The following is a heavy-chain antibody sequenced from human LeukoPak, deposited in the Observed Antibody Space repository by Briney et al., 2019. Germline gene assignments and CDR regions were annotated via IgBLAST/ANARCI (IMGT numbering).Heavy chain of an antibody. CDR2: INPSSGGT. Sequence: GASVKVSCKASGYTFTGYYMHWVRQAPGQGLEWMGWINPSSGGTNYAQKFQGRVTMTRDTSISTAYMELSRLRSDDTAVYYCARESWATVTTLIDYWGQGTLVTVSS. CDR3: ARESWATVTTLIDY. D-gene: IGHD4-11*01. V-gene: IGHV1-2*02. CDR1: GYTFTGYY. J-gene: IGHJ4*02.